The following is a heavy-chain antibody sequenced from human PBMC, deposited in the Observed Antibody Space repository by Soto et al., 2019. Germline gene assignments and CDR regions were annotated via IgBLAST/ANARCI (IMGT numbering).Heavy chain of an antibody. CDR3: ARDSGSYRNNWFDP. Sequence: SETRSLTCIVSGGSISNYCWSGMRQPPGRGLEWIGYIYYSGSTNYNPSLKSRVTISGDTSKNQFCLKLKSVTAADTAVYYCARDSGSYRNNWFDPWGQGTLVTVSS. CDR2: IYYSGST. D-gene: IGHD1-26*01. CDR1: GGSISNYC. J-gene: IGHJ5*02. V-gene: IGHV4-59*01.